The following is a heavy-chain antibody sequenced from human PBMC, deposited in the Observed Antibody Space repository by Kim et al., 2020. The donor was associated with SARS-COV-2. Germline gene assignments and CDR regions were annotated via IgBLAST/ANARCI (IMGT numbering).Heavy chain of an antibody. D-gene: IGHD6-13*01. CDR3: ARVGVAAAGDY. Sequence: TNYAQKLKGRVTRTTDTSTSTAYMELRSLRSDDTAVYYCARVGVAAAGDYWGQGTLVTVSS. CDR2: T. J-gene: IGHJ4*02. V-gene: IGHV1-18*01.